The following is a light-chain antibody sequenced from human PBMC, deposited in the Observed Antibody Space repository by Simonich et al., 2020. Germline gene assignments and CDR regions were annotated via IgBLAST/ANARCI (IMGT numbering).Light chain of an antibody. CDR3: QQYYSTPYT. V-gene: IGKV1-NL1*01. CDR1: PGISNS. Sequence: DIQMPQSPSSLSAAVGDRVTITCRASPGISNSLAWYQQKPGKAPKLLLYAASRLESGVPSRFSGSGSGTDYTLTISSLQPEDFATYYCQQYYSTPYTFGQGTKLEIK. CDR2: AAS. J-gene: IGKJ2*01.